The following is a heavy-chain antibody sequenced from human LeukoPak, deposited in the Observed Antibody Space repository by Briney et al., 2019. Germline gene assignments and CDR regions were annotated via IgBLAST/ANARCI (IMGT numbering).Heavy chain of an antibody. J-gene: IGHJ4*02. V-gene: IGHV1-24*01. D-gene: IGHD1-7*01. CDR2: FDPEDGET. Sequence: ASAKVSCKVSGYTLTELSMHWVRQAPGKGLEWMGGFDPEDGETIYAQKFQGRVTMTEDTSTDTAYMELSSLRSEDTAVYYCATVVLTGTPKMYYFDYWGQGTLVTVSS. CDR3: ATVVLTGTPKMYYFDY. CDR1: GYTLTELS.